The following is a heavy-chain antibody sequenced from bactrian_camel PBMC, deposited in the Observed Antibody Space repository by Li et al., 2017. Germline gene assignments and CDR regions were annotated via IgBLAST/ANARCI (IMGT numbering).Heavy chain of an antibody. J-gene: IGHJ4*01. CDR1: EYAHSTYA. CDR2: IGSEGST. CDR3: AANRFGCGSGTRD. D-gene: IGHD5*01. Sequence: QVQLVESGGGSVQAGGSLRLSCVVSEYAHSTYAMGWFRQAPGKEREGVAGIGSEGSTGYADSVKGRFTISKDNAKNTLYLQMNSLKPEDTAMYYCAANRFGCGSGTRDWGQGTQVTVS. V-gene: IGHV3S55*01.